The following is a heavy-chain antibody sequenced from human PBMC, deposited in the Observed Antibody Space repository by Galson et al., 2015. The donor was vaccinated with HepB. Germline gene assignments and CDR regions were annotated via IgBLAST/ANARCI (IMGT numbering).Heavy chain of an antibody. Sequence: SLRLSCAASGFTFSNFAMSWVRQSPGKGLEWVSSISASGDSTYYADSVKGRLTISRDNSVNTLHLQMNNLRAEDTAVYYCAKDAEGLRFFDWLPSWFDPWGQGTLVTVS. CDR1: GFTFSNFA. V-gene: IGHV3-23*01. J-gene: IGHJ5*02. CDR2: ISASGDST. D-gene: IGHD3-9*01. CDR3: AKDAEGLRFFDWLPSWFDP.